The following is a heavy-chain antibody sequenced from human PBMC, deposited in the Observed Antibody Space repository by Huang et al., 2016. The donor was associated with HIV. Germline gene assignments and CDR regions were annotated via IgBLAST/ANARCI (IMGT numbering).Heavy chain of an antibody. CDR2: ISYNENNK. D-gene: IGHD2-15*01. Sequence: QVQLVESGGGVVQPGRSLRLSCLASGFTFENYAMHWVRQAPGKGLEWVAGISYNENNKSYADSVKGRFTSSRDNFKNTFYLEMNRLRLEDTAVYYCATGYCSGGSCPLDYWGQGTLVTVHS. CDR3: ATGYCSGGSCPLDY. CDR1: GFTFENYA. V-gene: IGHV3-30*04. J-gene: IGHJ4*02.